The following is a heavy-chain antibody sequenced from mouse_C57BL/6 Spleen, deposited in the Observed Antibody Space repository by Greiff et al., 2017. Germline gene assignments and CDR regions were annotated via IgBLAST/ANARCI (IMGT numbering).Heavy chain of an antibody. CDR2: IHPNSGST. Sequence: QVQLQQPGAELVKPGASVKLSCKASGYTFTSYWMHWVKQRPGQGLEWIGMIHPNSGSTNYNEKFKSKDTLTVDKSSSTAYMQLSSLTSEDSAVYYCARSGYSNYVGGYFDYWGQGTTLTVSS. CDR3: ARSGYSNYVGGYFDY. D-gene: IGHD2-5*01. V-gene: IGHV1-64*01. CDR1: GYTFTSYW. J-gene: IGHJ2*01.